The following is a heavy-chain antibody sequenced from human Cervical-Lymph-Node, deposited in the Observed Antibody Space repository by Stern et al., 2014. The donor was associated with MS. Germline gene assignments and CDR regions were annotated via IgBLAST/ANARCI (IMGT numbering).Heavy chain of an antibody. D-gene: IGHD1-26*01. Sequence: VQLVESGPGLVKPSQTLSLTCTVSGGSISSSGYYWSWIRQPADKGLEWIGRIHDSGSTYYNPSLKSRVPISMDTAKNPISLKLPSVTAADTAVYYCATTRWDLFTWNWFDPWGQGTLVTVSS. CDR2: IHDSGST. CDR1: GGSISSSGYY. J-gene: IGHJ5*02. CDR3: ATTRWDLFTWNWFDP. V-gene: IGHV4-61*02.